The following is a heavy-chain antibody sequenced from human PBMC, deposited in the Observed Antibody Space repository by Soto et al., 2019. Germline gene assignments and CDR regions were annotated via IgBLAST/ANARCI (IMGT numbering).Heavy chain of an antibody. CDR2: INPGNSET. J-gene: IGHJ4*02. D-gene: IGHD3-3*01. Sequence: PGESLKISCKVSGYSFINYWIGWVRQMPGKGLEWMAIINPGNSETRYSPAFQGQVTISADNSKNTLYLQMNNLRAEDTAVYYCAATRDGFWSGKEYYFDYWGQGTLVTVSS. CDR1: GYSFINYW. V-gene: IGHV5-51*01. CDR3: AATRDGFWSGKEYYFDY.